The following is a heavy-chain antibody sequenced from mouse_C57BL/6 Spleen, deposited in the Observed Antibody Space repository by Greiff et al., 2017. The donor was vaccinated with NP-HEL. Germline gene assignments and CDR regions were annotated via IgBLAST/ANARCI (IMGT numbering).Heavy chain of an antibody. CDR1: GYSFTDYN. Sequence: VQLQQSGPELVKPGASVKISCKASGYSFTDYNMNWVKQSHGKSLEWIGVINPNYGTTSYNQKFKGKATLTVDQSSSTAYMQLTSLTSEDSAVYDCARGYYGNPAWFADWGQGTLVTVSA. V-gene: IGHV1-39*01. J-gene: IGHJ3*01. D-gene: IGHD2-1*01. CDR3: ARGYYGNPAWFAD. CDR2: INPNYGTT.